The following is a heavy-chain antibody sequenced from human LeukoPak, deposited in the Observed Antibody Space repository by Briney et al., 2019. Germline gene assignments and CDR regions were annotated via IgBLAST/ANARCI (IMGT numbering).Heavy chain of an antibody. Sequence: SETLSVTCTVSGGSISSYYWSWIRQPPGKGLEWIGYIYTSGSTNYNPSLKSRVTISVDTSKNQFSLKLSSVTAADTAVYYCARRMGSYGAFDIWGQGTMVTVSS. J-gene: IGHJ3*02. CDR3: ARRMGSYGAFDI. V-gene: IGHV4-4*09. CDR2: IYTSGST. D-gene: IGHD3-10*01. CDR1: GGSISSYY.